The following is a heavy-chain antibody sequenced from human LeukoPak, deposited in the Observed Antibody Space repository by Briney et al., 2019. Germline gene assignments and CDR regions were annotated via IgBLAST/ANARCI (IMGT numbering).Heavy chain of an antibody. J-gene: IGHJ4*02. V-gene: IGHV3-30*18. Sequence: GRSLRLSCAASGFTFSSYGMHWVRQAPGKGLECVAVISYDGSNKYYADSVKGRFTISRDNSKNTLYLQMNSLRAEDTAVYYCAKGPGIAVAGLCDYWGQGTLVTVSS. D-gene: IGHD6-19*01. CDR1: GFTFSSYG. CDR2: ISYDGSNK. CDR3: AKGPGIAVAGLCDY.